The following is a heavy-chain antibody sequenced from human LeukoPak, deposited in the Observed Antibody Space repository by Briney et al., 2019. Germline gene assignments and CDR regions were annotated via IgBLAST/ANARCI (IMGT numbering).Heavy chain of an antibody. V-gene: IGHV4-34*01. Sequence: SETLSLTCAVYGGSFSGYYWSWIRQPPGKGLGWIGEINHSGSTNYNPSLKSRVTISVDTSKNQFSLKLSSVTAADTAVYYCARDKRITIFGAAKYYYGMDVWGQGTTVTVSS. CDR3: ARDKRITIFGAAKYYYGMDV. J-gene: IGHJ6*02. CDR1: GGSFSGYY. D-gene: IGHD3-3*01. CDR2: INHSGST.